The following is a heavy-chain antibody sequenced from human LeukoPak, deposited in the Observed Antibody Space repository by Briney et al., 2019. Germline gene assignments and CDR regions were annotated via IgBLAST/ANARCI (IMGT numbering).Heavy chain of an antibody. CDR1: GYRSTNYW. J-gene: IGHJ4*02. D-gene: IGHD1-7*01. Sequence: GESLKISCNGSGYRSTNYWMSWVRQMPGTGLEWMGIIHLIDSDTKYGPSFEGQVTISADKSIDTAYMQWNSLKASDTATYYCASAYHGNYHWDSWGQGTLVTVSS. CDR3: ASAYHGNYHWDS. V-gene: IGHV5-51*01. CDR2: IHLIDSDT.